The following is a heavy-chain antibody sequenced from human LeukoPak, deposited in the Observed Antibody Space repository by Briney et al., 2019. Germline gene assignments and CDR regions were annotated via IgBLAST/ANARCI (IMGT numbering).Heavy chain of an antibody. CDR2: IKQDGSEK. CDR3: ASNSGYSSGWYCVY. Sequence: GGSLRLSCAVSGFTFSSYWMSWVRQAPGKGLEWVANIKQDGSEKYYVDSVKGRFTISRDNAKNSLYLQMNSLRAEDTAVYYCASNSGYSSGWYCVYWGQGTLVTVSS. CDR1: GFTFSSYW. D-gene: IGHD6-19*01. V-gene: IGHV3-7*01. J-gene: IGHJ4*02.